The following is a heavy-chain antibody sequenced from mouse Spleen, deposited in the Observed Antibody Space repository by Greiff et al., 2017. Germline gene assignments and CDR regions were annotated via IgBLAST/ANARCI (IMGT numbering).Heavy chain of an antibody. V-gene: IGHV1-62-2*01. Sequence: VQLQESGAELVKPGASVKLSCKASGYTFTEYTIHWVKQRSGQGLEWIGWFYPGSGSIKYNEKFKDKATLTADKSSSTVYMELSRLTSEDSAVYFCARHEEDVYDPYWYFDVWGTGTTVTVSS. CDR3: ARHEEDVYDPYWYFDV. J-gene: IGHJ1*03. CDR1: GYTFTEYT. D-gene: IGHD2-12*01. CDR2: FYPGSGSI.